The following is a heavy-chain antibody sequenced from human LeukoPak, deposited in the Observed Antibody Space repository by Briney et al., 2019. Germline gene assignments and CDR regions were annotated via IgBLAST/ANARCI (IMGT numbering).Heavy chain of an antibody. CDR3: ARDSSLDDNTWWFDP. V-gene: IGHV1-46*01. J-gene: IGHJ5*02. CDR2: INPGDGTT. CDR1: GYTFTSHW. D-gene: IGHD1-1*01. Sequence: AASVKVSCKAYGYTFTSHWMHWVRQAPGQGLEWMAVINPGDGTTVYAQKFQGRATMTRDTSTSTVYMELRSLRSDDTAIYYCARDSSLDDNTWWFDPWGQGTLVTVSS.